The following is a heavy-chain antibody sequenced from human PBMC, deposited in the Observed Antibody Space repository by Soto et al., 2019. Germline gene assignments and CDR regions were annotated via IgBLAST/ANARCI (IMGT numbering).Heavy chain of an antibody. D-gene: IGHD1-26*01. CDR3: SSVPIRVSGTYYFDF. J-gene: IGHJ4*02. CDR2: FYYNESP. V-gene: IGHV4-31*03. Sequence: PSETLSLTCTVSGDSISSGSHYWIWIRQHPGKGLEGIGYFYYNESPYSNLPLRSRVAISASMSKIHFSLRLVSVTAAAMAVCDYSSVPIRVSGTYYFDFWGQGALVTVSS. CDR1: GDSISSGSHY.